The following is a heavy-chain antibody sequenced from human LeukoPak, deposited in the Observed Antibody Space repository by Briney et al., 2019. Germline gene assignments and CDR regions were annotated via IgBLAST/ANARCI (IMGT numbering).Heavy chain of an antibody. J-gene: IGHJ2*01. Sequence: SVKVSCKASGGTFDTYAVYWVGQAPGQGLEWMGGIITVFGAPKYAQKFQDRVTIITDESTGTAYMDLNSLTSDDTAVYFCARGDYALAAGDMYFDFWGRGTVVTVSS. CDR1: GGTFDTYA. CDR3: ARGDYALAAGDMYFDF. D-gene: IGHD3-16*01. CDR2: IITVFGAP. V-gene: IGHV1-69*05.